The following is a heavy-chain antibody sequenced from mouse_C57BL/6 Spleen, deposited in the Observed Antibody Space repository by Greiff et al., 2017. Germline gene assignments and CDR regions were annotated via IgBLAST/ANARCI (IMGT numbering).Heavy chain of an antibody. Sequence: QVQLQQPGTELVKPGASVKLSCKASGYTFTSYWMHWVKQRPGQGLEWIGNINPSNGGTNSNEKFKSKSTLTVDKSSSTAYMQLSSRTSEDSAVYYCARSAIYYGNPFAYWGQGTLVTVSA. J-gene: IGHJ3*01. CDR2: INPSNGGT. CDR3: ARSAIYYGNPFAY. V-gene: IGHV1-53*01. D-gene: IGHD2-1*01. CDR1: GYTFTSYW.